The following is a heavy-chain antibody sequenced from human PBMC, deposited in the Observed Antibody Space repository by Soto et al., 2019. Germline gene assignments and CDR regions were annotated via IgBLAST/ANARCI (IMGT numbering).Heavy chain of an antibody. V-gene: IGHV4-39*01. CDR1: GGSISSSSYY. CDR2: IYYSGST. J-gene: IGHJ4*02. D-gene: IGHD2-21*02. Sequence: PSETLSLTCTVSGGSISSSSYYWGWIRQPPGKGLEWIGSIYYSGSTYYNPSLKSRVTISVDTSKNQFSLKLSSVTAADTAVYYCARHARDSTGDYFDYWGQGTLVTVSS. CDR3: ARHARDSTGDYFDY.